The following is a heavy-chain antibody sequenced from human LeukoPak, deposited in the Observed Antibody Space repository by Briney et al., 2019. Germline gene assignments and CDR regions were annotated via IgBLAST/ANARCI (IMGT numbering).Heavy chain of an antibody. CDR2: ISSSSSYI. D-gene: IGHD2-21*02. J-gene: IGHJ6*03. V-gene: IGHV3-11*06. CDR1: GFTFSDYY. Sequence: PGGSLRLSCAASGFTFSDYYMSWIRQAPGKGLEWVSYISSSSSYIYYADSVKGRFTISRDNAKNSLYLQMNSLRAEDTAVYYCAREYDIVVVTAIEDYYYYMDVWGKGTTVTVSS. CDR3: AREYDIVVVTAIEDYYYYMDV.